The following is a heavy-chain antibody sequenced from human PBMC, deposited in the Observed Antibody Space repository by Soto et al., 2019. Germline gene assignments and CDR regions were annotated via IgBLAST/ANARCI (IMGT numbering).Heavy chain of an antibody. CDR2: MNPNSGNT. Sequence: ASVKVSCKASGCTFTSYDINWVRQATGQGLEWMGWMNPNSGNTGYAQKFQGRVTMTRNTSISTAYMELSSLRSEDTAVYYCASGIVVVVAADDAFDIWGQGTMVTVSS. V-gene: IGHV1-8*01. J-gene: IGHJ3*02. CDR1: GCTFTSYD. CDR3: ASGIVVVVAADDAFDI. D-gene: IGHD2-15*01.